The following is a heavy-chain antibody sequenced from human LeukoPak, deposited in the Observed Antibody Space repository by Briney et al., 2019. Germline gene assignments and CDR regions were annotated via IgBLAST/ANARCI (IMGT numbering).Heavy chain of an antibody. V-gene: IGHV3-33*06. CDR3: ANLPGGTRQIIYYYYYGMDV. CDR2: IWYDGSNK. Sequence: PGGSLRLSCAASGFTFSNYGMHWVRQAPGKGLEWVAVIWYDGSNKYYADSVKGRFTISRDNSKNTLYLQMNSLRAEDTAVYYCANLPGGTRQIIYYYYYGMDVWGQGTTVTVSS. J-gene: IGHJ6*02. D-gene: IGHD3-10*01. CDR1: GFTFSNYG.